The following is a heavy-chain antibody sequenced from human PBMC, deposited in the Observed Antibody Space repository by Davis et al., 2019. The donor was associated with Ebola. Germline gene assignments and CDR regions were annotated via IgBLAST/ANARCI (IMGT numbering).Heavy chain of an antibody. CDR3: ARGGSYRPYYFDY. CDR1: GGSISSSSYY. CDR2: IYYSGST. V-gene: IGHV4-39*07. Sequence: PSETLSLTCTVSGGSISSSSYYWGWIRQPPGKGLEWIGSIYYSGSTYYNPSLKSRVTISVDTSKNQFFLELSSVTAADTAVYYCARGGSYRPYYFDYWGQGTLVTVSS. J-gene: IGHJ4*02. D-gene: IGHD1-26*01.